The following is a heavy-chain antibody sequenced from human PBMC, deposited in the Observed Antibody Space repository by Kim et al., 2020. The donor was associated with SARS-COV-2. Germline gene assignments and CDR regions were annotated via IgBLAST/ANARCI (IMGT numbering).Heavy chain of an antibody. CDR1: GFSFDEFA. D-gene: IGHD3-10*01. CDR2: ISSNSGST. Sequence: GGSLRLSCAASGFSFDEFAMHWVRQSPEGGLEWVAAISSNSGSTDYADSVRGRFIVSRDNTRNSLYLQMYSLRADDTAFYYCTKDTSSWHYGHFDLWGQGTLVTVSS. CDR3: TKDTSSWHYGHFDL. V-gene: IGHV3-9*01. J-gene: IGHJ4*02.